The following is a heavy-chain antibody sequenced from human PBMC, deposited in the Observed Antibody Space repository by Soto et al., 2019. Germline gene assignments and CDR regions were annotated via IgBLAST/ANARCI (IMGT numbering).Heavy chain of an antibody. CDR2: ISYDGSNK. V-gene: IGHV3-30*18. Sequence: QVQLVESGGGVVQPGRSLRLSCAASGFTFSSYGMHWVRQAPGKGLEWVAVISYDGSNKYYADSVKGRFTISRDNXKXTXFLQMNSLRAEDTAVYYCAKDQYSGSYYYYYYGMDVWGQGTTVTVSS. CDR3: AKDQYSGSYYYYYYGMDV. J-gene: IGHJ6*02. CDR1: GFTFSSYG. D-gene: IGHD1-26*01.